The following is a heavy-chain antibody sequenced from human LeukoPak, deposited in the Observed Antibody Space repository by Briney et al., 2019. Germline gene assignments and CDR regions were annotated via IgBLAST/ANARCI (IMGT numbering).Heavy chain of an antibody. D-gene: IGHD3-3*01. CDR3: ARDQGGYYDFWSGFKGRRYYFDC. Sequence: PGGSLRLSCAASGFTFSSYSMNWVRQAPGKGLEWVSSISSSSSYIYYADSVKGRFTISRDNAKNSLYLQMNSLRAEDTAVYYCARDQGGYYDFWSGFKGRRYYFDCWGQGTLVTVSS. J-gene: IGHJ4*02. V-gene: IGHV3-21*01. CDR1: GFTFSSYS. CDR2: ISSSSSYI.